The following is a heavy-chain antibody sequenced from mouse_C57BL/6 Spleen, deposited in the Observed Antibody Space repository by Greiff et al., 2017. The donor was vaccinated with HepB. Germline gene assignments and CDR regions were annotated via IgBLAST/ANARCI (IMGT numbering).Heavy chain of an antibody. D-gene: IGHD2-2*01. CDR1: GYTFTSYW. CDR2: IDPSDSET. J-gene: IGHJ4*01. Sequence: QVQLQQPGAELVRPGSSVKLSCTASGYTFTSYWMHWVKQRPIQGLEWIGNIDPSDSETHYNQKFKDKATLTVDKSSSTAYMQLSSLTSEDSAVYYCARSGVNNYYAMDYWGQGTSVTVSS. CDR3: ARSGVNNYYAMDY. V-gene: IGHV1-52*01.